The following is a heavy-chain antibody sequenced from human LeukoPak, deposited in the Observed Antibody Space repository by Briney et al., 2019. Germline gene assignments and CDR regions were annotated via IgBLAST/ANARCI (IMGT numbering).Heavy chain of an antibody. Sequence: ASVKVSCKASGYPFTDYDINWVRQATGQGLEWMGWVNPNSGYTGNAQKFQGRLTMTRNTSISTAYMELSSLRFEDTAVYYCARVAAATSNRPFDYWGKGTLVTVSS. CDR3: ARVAAATSNRPFDY. CDR1: GYPFTDYD. J-gene: IGHJ4*02. CDR2: VNPNSGYT. V-gene: IGHV1-8*01. D-gene: IGHD6-13*01.